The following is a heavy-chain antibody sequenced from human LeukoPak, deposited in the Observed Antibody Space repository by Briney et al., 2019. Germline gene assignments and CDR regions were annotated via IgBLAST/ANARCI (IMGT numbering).Heavy chain of an antibody. CDR1: GGSVSSADYS. CDR3: ARGFDDYYAASGATWVYFDY. Sequence: PSQTLSLTCDVSGGSVSSADYSWSWIRQPPGKGLEWIGFIFHGGSSYYNPSLKGRVTISIDRSKNQFSLELNSVTAADTAVYYCARGFDDYYAASGATWVYFDYWGQGSLVTVSS. V-gene: IGHV4-30-2*01. CDR2: IFHGGSS. D-gene: IGHD2-15*01. J-gene: IGHJ4*02.